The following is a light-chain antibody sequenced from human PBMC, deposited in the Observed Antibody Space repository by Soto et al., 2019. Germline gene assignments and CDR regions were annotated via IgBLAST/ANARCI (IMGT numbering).Light chain of an antibody. V-gene: IGLV2-18*02. J-gene: IGLJ1*01. CDR1: SSDVGSSNG. CDR2: DVN. Sequence: QSALTQPPSVSGSPEQSVAISCTGTSSDVGSSNGVSWYQQPPGTAPKLMIYDVNNRPSGVPDRFSGSKSGNTASLTISGLQAEHEADYYCSSYTSSNTYVFGTGTKLTVL. CDR3: SSYTSSNTYV.